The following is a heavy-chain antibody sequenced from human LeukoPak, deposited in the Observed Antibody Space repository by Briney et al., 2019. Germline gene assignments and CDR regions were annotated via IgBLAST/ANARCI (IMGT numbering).Heavy chain of an antibody. J-gene: IGHJ4*02. V-gene: IGHV4-39*07. CDR2: IYYSGST. CDR1: GGSISSSSYY. CDR3: ARWFNYFDY. Sequence: SETLSLTCTVSGGSISSSSYYWGWIRQPPGKGLEWIGSIYYSGSTYYNPSLKSRVTISVDTSKNQFSLKLSSVTAADTAVYYCARWFNYFDYWGQGTLVTVSS. D-gene: IGHD3-10*01.